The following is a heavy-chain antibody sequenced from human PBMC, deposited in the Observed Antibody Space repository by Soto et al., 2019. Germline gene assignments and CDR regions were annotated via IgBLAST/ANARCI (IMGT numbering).Heavy chain of an antibody. CDR1: GYTVSGSW. CDR2: INPNSCGT. CDR3: ARDYCSGGSCYSFDP. J-gene: IGHJ5*02. Sequence: ASVTVCAESSGYTVSGSWMLCVRHAPGRGLEWIGWINPNSCGTNYAQKFQGRVNITRDTSISTAYMELRKLSPDDTPVYYCARDYCSGGSCYSFDPWGNGTLVNVSS. V-gene: IGHV1-2*02. D-gene: IGHD2-15*01.